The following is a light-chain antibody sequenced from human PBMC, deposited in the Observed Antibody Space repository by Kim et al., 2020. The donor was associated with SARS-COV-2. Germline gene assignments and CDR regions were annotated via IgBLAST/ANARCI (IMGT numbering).Light chain of an antibody. J-gene: IGKJ1*01. CDR3: QQYGNSPRT. CDR2: RAS. V-gene: IGKV3-20*01. CDR1: QHINSNK. Sequence: ETELTQSPATLSSSPGERANLSCRASQHINSNKLAWYQQLSGQPPKLVIYRASLRPTGIPDRFSGSGSGTEFALTISRLEPEDFAVYYCQQYGNSPRTFCQGTKVDIK.